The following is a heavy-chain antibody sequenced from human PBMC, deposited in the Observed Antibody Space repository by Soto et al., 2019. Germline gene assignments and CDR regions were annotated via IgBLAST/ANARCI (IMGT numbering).Heavy chain of an antibody. Sequence: GSLRLSCAASGFTFSSYAMSWVRQAPGKGLEWVSAISGSGGSTYYADSVKGRFTISRDNSKNTLYLQMNSLRAEDTAVYYCAKWDGLEYYYYYGMDVWGQGTTVTVSS. V-gene: IGHV3-23*01. J-gene: IGHJ6*02. CDR1: GFTFSSYA. CDR3: AKWDGLEYYYYYGMDV. CDR2: ISGSGGST. D-gene: IGHD3-9*01.